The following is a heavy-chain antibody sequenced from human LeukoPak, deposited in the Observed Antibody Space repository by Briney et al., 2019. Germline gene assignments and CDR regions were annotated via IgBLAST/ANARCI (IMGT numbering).Heavy chain of an antibody. J-gene: IGHJ4*02. CDR3: ARGVMVYACDY. CDR1: GFSFNNYA. V-gene: IGHV4-39*01. Sequence: PGGSLRLSCAASGFSFNNYAMVWVRQTPGKGLEWIGSMYYRGPTYYNPSLKSRVTISVDTSKNQFSLKLSSVTAADTAVYYCARGVMVYACDYWGQGTLVTVSS. D-gene: IGHD2-8*01. CDR2: MYYRGPT.